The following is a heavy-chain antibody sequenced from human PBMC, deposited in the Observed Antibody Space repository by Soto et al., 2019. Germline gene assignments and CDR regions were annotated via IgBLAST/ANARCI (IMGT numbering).Heavy chain of an antibody. CDR2: IKQDGSEK. J-gene: IGHJ3*01. Sequence: GGSLRLSCAASGFTFSSYWMSWVRQAPGKGLEWVANIKQDGSEKYYVDSVKGRFTISRDNAKNSLYLQMNSLRAEDTAVYYCARGSRRGSGSPRPGPIDIFDLWGQGTRVTVSS. V-gene: IGHV3-7*01. CDR3: ARGSRRGSGSPRPGPIDIFDL. CDR1: GFTFSSYW. D-gene: IGHD3-10*01.